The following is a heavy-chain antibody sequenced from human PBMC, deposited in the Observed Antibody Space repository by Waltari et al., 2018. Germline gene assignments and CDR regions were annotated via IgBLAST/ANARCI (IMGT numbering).Heavy chain of an antibody. CDR3: AKDLKGAWTIDY. J-gene: IGHJ4*02. Sequence: QVHLVESGGGVVQPGGSLRLSCAASGFSSSAYAMYWVRQAPGKGLEWVAHIQPDGGDKFYGDSLKGRFSSSRDDSRNTLLLQMNSLRDEDTAVYYCAKDLKGAWTIDYWGQGTLVTVSS. D-gene: IGHD1-26*01. CDR1: GFSSSAYA. CDR2: IQPDGGDK. V-gene: IGHV3-30*02.